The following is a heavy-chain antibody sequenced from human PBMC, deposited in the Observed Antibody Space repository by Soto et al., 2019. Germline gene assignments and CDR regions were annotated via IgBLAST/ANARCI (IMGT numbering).Heavy chain of an antibody. Sequence: SVKVSCKASGGIFSNFVITWVRQAPGHGLEWMGQIIPVFGTPNYAQMFQGRVTITADESTSTAYMELSSLRSDDTAVYYCASAGYDSSAYFLNAHSGSGTLVSLSS. CDR3: ASAGYDSSAYFLNAH. CDR2: IIPVFGTP. V-gene: IGHV1-69*13. CDR1: GGIFSNFV. D-gene: IGHD3-22*01. J-gene: IGHJ4*02.